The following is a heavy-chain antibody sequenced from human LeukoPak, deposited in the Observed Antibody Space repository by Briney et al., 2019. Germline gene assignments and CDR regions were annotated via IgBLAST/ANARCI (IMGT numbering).Heavy chain of an antibody. Sequence: ASVKVSCKASGYTFSNYGITWVRQAPGQGLGWRGTFSAHNGDVNYAPKFQGRVTMTTDTSTTTAYMELRSLRFDDTAVYYCARYNSLLRGVTTSDYWGQGTLVTVSS. CDR1: GYTFSNYG. CDR3: ARYNSLLRGVTTSDY. D-gene: IGHD3-10*01. J-gene: IGHJ4*02. V-gene: IGHV1-18*01. CDR2: FSAHNGDV.